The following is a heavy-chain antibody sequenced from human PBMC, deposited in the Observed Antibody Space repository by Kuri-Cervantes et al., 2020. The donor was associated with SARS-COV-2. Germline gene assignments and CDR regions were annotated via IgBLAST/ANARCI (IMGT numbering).Heavy chain of an antibody. V-gene: IGHV3-23*01. CDR3: ARDLGVAPDF. Sequence: GESLKISCAASGFTFSSYAMSWVRQAPGKGLEWVSCIKGGSGTTYYAASVKGRFTVSRDNAKNTLYLLMSSLRVEDTAMYYCARDLGVAPDFRGQGTQVTVSS. CDR2: IKGGSGTT. J-gene: IGHJ4*02. CDR1: GFTFSSYA. D-gene: IGHD3-16*01.